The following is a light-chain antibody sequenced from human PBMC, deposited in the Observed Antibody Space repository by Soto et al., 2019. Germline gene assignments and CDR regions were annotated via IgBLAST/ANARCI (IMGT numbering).Light chain of an antibody. V-gene: IGLV2-23*02. Sequence: QSALTQPASVSGSPGQSITISCTGTSSDVGTYNLVSWYQQHPGKAPKLMIYEVSKRPSGVSNRFSGSKSGNTASLTISGLQAEDEADYYCCSYAGGFTSVFGTGTKLTVL. CDR2: EVS. CDR3: CSYAGGFTSV. CDR1: SSDVGTYNL. J-gene: IGLJ1*01.